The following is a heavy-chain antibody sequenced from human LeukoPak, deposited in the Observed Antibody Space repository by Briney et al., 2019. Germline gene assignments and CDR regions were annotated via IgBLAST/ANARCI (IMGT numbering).Heavy chain of an antibody. CDR1: GGSISPYY. Sequence: PSETLSLTCTMSGGSISPYYWSWIRQPPGKGLEWIAYIFHSGTTKYNPSLKSRVAISLDTPKSQFSLRLHSVTAADTAVYYCARGGYYYLDAWGRGTTVTVSS. CDR3: ARGGYYYLDA. CDR2: IFHSGTT. J-gene: IGHJ6*03. V-gene: IGHV4-59*01.